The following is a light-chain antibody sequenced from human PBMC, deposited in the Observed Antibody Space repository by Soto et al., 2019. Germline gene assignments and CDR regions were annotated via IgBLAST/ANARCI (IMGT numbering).Light chain of an antibody. V-gene: IGKV1-33*01. CDR1: EDISDY. CDR2: DAS. CDR3: QQYTRLHRT. J-gene: IGKJ2*01. Sequence: DIQMTQSPSSLSASVGDRVTITCQASEDISDYLNWYQQKPGKAPKLLIYDASLLETGVPSRFSGSGSGTDFTFTISSLQPEDIATYYCQQYTRLHRTFGQGTKLAIK.